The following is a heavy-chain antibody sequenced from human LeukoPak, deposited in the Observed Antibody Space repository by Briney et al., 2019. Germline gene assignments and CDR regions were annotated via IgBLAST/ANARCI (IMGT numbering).Heavy chain of an antibody. D-gene: IGHD5-18*01. CDR3: ARGLRGYSYGPWFDP. J-gene: IGHJ5*02. Sequence: SETLSLTCAVSGYSISSGYYWGWIRQPPGKGLEWIGSIYHSGSTYYNPSLKSRVTISVDTSKNQFSLKLSSVTAADTAVYYCARGLRGYSYGPWFDPWGQGTLVTVSS. CDR1: GYSISSGYY. V-gene: IGHV4-38-2*01. CDR2: IYHSGST.